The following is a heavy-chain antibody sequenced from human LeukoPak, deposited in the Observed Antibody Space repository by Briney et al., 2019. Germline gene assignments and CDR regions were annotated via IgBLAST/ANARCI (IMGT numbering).Heavy chain of an antibody. Sequence: SETLCLTCAVYGGSFSGYYWSWIRQPPGKGLEWIGEINHSGSTNYNPSLKSRVTISVDTSKNQFSLKLSSVTAADTAVYYCARGLVMRPLDYWGQGTLVTVSS. CDR2: INHSGST. CDR3: ARGLVMRPLDY. V-gene: IGHV4-34*01. D-gene: IGHD2-2*01. J-gene: IGHJ4*02. CDR1: GGSFSGYY.